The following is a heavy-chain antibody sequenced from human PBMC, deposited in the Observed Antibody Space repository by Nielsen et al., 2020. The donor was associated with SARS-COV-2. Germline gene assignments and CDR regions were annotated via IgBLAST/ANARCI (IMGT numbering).Heavy chain of an antibody. J-gene: IGHJ6*02. CDR3: AKPNGKLHYYGMDV. Sequence: GESLKISCAASGFTFSSYSMNWVRQAPGKGLEWVSSISSSSSYIYYADSVKGRFTISRDNSKNTLYLQMNSLRAEDTAVYYCAKPNGKLHYYGMDVWGQGTTVTVSS. V-gene: IGHV3-21*04. CDR1: GFTFSSYS. CDR2: ISSSSSYI.